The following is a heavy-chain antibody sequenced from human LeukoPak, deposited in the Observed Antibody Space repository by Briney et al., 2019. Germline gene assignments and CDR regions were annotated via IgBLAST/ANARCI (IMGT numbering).Heavy chain of an antibody. Sequence: NPSETLSLTCTVSGYSISSGYYWGWIRQPPGKGLEWIGSIYHSGSTYYNPSLKSRVTISVDTSKNQFSLKLSSVTAADTAVYYCARDNGYFSDAFDIWGQGTMVTVSS. CDR2: IYHSGST. J-gene: IGHJ3*02. V-gene: IGHV4-38-2*02. CDR1: GYSISSGYY. D-gene: IGHD6-13*01. CDR3: ARDNGYFSDAFDI.